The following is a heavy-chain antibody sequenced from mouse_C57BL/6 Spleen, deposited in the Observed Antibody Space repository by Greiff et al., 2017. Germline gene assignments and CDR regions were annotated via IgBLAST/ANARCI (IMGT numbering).Heavy chain of an antibody. J-gene: IGHJ2*01. CDR3: ARRRDQYYFDY. CDR2: ISSGGSYT. V-gene: IGHV5-6*01. Sequence: EVQRVESGGDLVKPGGSLKLSCAASGFTFSSYGMSWVRQTPDKRLEWVATISSGGSYTYYPDSVKGRFTISRDNAKNTLYLQMSSLKSEDTAMYYCARRRDQYYFDYWGQGTTLTVSS. CDR1: GFTFSSYG.